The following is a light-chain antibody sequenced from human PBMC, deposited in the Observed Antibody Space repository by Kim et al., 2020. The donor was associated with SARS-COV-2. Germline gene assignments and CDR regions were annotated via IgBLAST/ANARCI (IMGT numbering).Light chain of an antibody. CDR1: SLRSYY. CDR3: NFCTSRDSNHWV. V-gene: IGLV3-19*01. CDR2: GKN. Sequence: SSELTQDPAVSVALGQTVRITCQGDSLRSYYVSWYQQKPGQAPVLVIYGKNNRPSGIPDRFSGYSSGNTASLTITGAQAEDEADYYCNFCTSRDSNHWVFGGGTKVTVL. J-gene: IGLJ3*02.